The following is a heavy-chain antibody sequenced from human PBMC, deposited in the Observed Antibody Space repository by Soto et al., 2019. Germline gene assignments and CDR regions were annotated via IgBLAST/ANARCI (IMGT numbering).Heavy chain of an antibody. CDR3: ASLVLSYCGGDCYSP. J-gene: IGHJ5*02. Sequence: PSETLSLTCTVSGGSISSSSYYWGWIRQPPGKGLEWIGSIYYSGSTYYNPSLKSRVTISVDTSKNQFSLKLSSVTAADTAVYYCASLVLSYCGGDCYSPWGQGALVTVPS. CDR1: GGSISSSSYY. V-gene: IGHV4-39*01. CDR2: IYYSGST. D-gene: IGHD2-21*02.